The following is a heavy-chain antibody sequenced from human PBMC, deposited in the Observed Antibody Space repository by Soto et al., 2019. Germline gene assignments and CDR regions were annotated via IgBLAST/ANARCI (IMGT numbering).Heavy chain of an antibody. D-gene: IGHD5-12*01. CDR2: IFSSGST. J-gene: IGHJ4*02. CDR1: GGSINTFY. Sequence: SETLSLTCTVSGGSINTFYWSWVRQPAGKGLEWIGRIFSSGSTSFNPSLESRVAMSVDTSKNHFSLNLSSVTAADMAVYYCAREGSYSAYNFAHGIQLWSFDFWGQGAPVTVYS. V-gene: IGHV4-4*07. CDR3: AREGSYSAYNFAHGIQLWSFDF.